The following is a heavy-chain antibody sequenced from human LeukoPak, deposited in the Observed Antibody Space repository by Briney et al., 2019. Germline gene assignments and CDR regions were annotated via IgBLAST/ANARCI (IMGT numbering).Heavy chain of an antibody. Sequence: SVKVSCKASGYTFTGYYMHWVRQAPGQGLEWMGWINPNSGGTKTAQTFQGRVTMTRDTSISTAYMELSRLRSDDTAVYFCARSVVAGSGNFDYWGQGTLVTVSS. V-gene: IGHV1-2*02. CDR2: INPNSGGT. D-gene: IGHD6-19*01. CDR3: ARSVVAGSGNFDY. J-gene: IGHJ4*02. CDR1: GYTFTGYY.